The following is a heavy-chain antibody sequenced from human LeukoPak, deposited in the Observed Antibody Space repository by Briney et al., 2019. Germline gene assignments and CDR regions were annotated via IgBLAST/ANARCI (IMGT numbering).Heavy chain of an antibody. CDR3: ARGLYSSGWYFDY. CDR2: ISSGGST. J-gene: IGHJ4*02. V-gene: IGHV3-66*01. D-gene: IGHD6-19*01. Sequence: GGSLRLSCAASRFTISSNYMSWVRQAPGKGLDWVSVISSGGSTYYSVSVKGRFTISRDNSKNTLYLQMNTLRAEDTAVYYCARGLYSSGWYFDYWGQGTLVTVSS. CDR1: RFTISSNY.